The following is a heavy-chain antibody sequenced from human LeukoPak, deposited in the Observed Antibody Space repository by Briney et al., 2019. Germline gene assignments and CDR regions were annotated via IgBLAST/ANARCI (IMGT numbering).Heavy chain of an antibody. J-gene: IGHJ3*02. D-gene: IGHD3-16*02. CDR2: IIPIFGTA. V-gene: IGHV1-69*13. Sequence: ASVKVSCKASGYTFTSYDINWVRQAPGQGLEWMGGIIPIFGTANYAQKFQGRVTITADESTSTAYMELSSLRSEDTAVYYCARASVITFGGVIVRGAFDIWGQGTMVTVSS. CDR1: GYTFTSYD. CDR3: ARASVITFGGVIVRGAFDI.